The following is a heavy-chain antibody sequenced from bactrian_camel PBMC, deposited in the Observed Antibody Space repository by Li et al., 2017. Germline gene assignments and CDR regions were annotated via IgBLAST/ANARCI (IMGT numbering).Heavy chain of an antibody. CDR3: ASRWSYGMSCDFALREYDY. J-gene: IGHJ4*01. D-gene: IGHD3*01. Sequence: HVQLVESGGDSVQTGGSLRLSCAVSGYRYTRSCMGWFRQVPGKQREGVAAIYNGDGATYYADSVKGRFTISQDNAKFTSSLQMDSLKPDDTAVYYCASRWSYGMSCDFALREYDYFGQGTQVTVSS. CDR2: IYNGDGAT. V-gene: IGHV3S54*01. CDR1: GYRYTRSC.